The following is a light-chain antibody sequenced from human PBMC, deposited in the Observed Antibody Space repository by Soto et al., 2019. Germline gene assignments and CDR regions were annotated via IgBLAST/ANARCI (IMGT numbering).Light chain of an antibody. J-gene: IGKJ2*01. CDR1: QSVSSY. V-gene: IGKV3-11*01. CDR3: QQRSIWPPYT. Sequence: EIVLTQSPATLSLSPGERATLSCRASQSVSSYLAWYQQKPGQAPRLLIYDASNRATGIPARFSGSGSGTDFTLTISSLEPEDIVVYYCQQRSIWPPYTFGQGTKLEIK. CDR2: DAS.